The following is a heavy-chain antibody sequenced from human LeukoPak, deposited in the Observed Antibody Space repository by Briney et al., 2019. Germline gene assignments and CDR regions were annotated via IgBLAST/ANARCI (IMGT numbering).Heavy chain of an antibody. J-gene: IGHJ4*02. V-gene: IGHV4-4*02. CDR3: ARHAKQWLTRRSHFDY. Sequence: YPSGTLSLTCAVSGGSISSSNWWSWVRQPPGKGLEWIGEINHSGSTNYNPSLKSRVTISVDTSKNQFSLKLSSVTAADTAVYYCARHAKQWLTRRSHFDYWGQGTLVTVSS. CDR2: INHSGST. CDR1: GGSISSSNW. D-gene: IGHD6-19*01.